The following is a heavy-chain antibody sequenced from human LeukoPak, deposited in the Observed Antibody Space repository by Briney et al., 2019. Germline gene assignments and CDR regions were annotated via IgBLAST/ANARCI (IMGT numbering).Heavy chain of an antibody. V-gene: IGHV1-69*13. CDR2: IIPIFGTA. CDR1: GGTFSSYA. Sequence: ASVKVSCKASGGTFSSYAISWARQAPGQGLEWMGGIIPIFGTANYAQKFQGRVTITADESTSTAYMELSSLRSEDTAVYYCASSQYYYDSSGYYFDYWGQGTLVTVSS. D-gene: IGHD3-22*01. J-gene: IGHJ4*02. CDR3: ASSQYYYDSSGYYFDY.